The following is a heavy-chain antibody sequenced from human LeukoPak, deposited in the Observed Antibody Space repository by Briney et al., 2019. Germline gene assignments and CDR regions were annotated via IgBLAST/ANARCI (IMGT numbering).Heavy chain of an antibody. CDR1: GYTFTSYD. V-gene: IGHV1-8*01. D-gene: IGHD3-22*01. CDR2: MNPNSGNT. J-gene: IGHJ4*02. CDR3: ARGLYYYDSSGYITFGDY. Sequence: ASVKVSCKASGYTFTSYDINWVRQATEQGLEWMGWMNPNSGNTGYAQKFQGRVTMTRNTSISTAYMELSSLRSEDTAVYYCARGLYYYDSSGYITFGDYWGQGTLVTVSS.